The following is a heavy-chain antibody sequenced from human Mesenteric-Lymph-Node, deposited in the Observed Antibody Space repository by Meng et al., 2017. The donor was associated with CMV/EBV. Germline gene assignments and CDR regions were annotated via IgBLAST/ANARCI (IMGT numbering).Heavy chain of an antibody. CDR3: VRPVLGGASVVAFDY. Sequence: EVQLVESGGGLVQPGESLRLSCAAAGFTFSSYWMHWVGQAPGKGLVWLSRIDVDGSTTNYANSAKGRFTISRDNAKNTLYLQINDLTPEDTAVYYCVRPVLGGASVVAFDYWGQGTLVTVSS. D-gene: IGHD2-15*01. V-gene: IGHV3-74*01. J-gene: IGHJ4*02. CDR1: GFTFSSYW. CDR2: IDVDGSTT.